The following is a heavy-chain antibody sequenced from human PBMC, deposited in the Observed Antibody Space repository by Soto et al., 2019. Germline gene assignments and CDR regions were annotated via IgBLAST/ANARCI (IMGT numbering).Heavy chain of an antibody. D-gene: IGHD4-4*01. CDR2: IYWDDDK. Sequence: QITLKESGPTLVKPTQTLTLTCTFSGFSLRASGVGVGWIRQSPGKALEWLALIYWDDDKRYSPSLRSRLTISKNTSKNQVVLTMTTMDPVDTATYYCAHIQVTLHNYGMDVWGQGTTVTVSS. CDR3: AHIQVTLHNYGMDV. V-gene: IGHV2-5*02. J-gene: IGHJ6*02. CDR1: GFSLRASGVG.